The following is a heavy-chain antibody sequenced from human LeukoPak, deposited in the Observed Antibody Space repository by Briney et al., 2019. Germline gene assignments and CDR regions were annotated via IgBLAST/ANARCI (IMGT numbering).Heavy chain of an antibody. Sequence: ASVKVSCKASGYTFTGYYMHWVRQAPGQGLEWMGWINPNSGGTNYAQKFQGRVTMTRDTSISTAYMELSRLRSDDTAVYYCARVMVPYGPFDYWGQGTLVTVSS. CDR1: GYTFTGYY. V-gene: IGHV1-2*02. J-gene: IGHJ4*02. CDR2: INPNSGGT. CDR3: ARVMVPYGPFDY. D-gene: IGHD4/OR15-4a*01.